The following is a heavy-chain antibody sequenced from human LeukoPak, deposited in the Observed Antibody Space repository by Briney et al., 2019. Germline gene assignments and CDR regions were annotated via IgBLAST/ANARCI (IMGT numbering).Heavy chain of an antibody. CDR3: ARAGDQYFDL. CDR1: GYIFTNHF. J-gene: IGHJ4*02. D-gene: IGHD7-27*01. Sequence: ASVKVSCKASGYIFTNHFVHWVRQAPGQGLEWMGIIGPRGDSTTLAQRFVGRLTMTRDTSTSTVYMELSSLTSDDTAVYYCARAGDQYFDLWGQGTLVTVSS. CDR2: IGPRGDST. V-gene: IGHV1-46*01.